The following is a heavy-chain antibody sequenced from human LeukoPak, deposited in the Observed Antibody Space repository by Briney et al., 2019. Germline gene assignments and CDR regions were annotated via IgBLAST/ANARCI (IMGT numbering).Heavy chain of an antibody. V-gene: IGHV3-21*01. CDR2: ISSSSVYI. CDR3: ARDADSSSWSMYYYYGMDV. J-gene: IGHJ6*02. Sequence: GGSLRLSCAASGFTFSSYSMNWVRQAPGKGLEWVSSISSSSVYIYYADSVEGRFTISRDNAKNSLYLQMNSLRAEDTAVYYCARDADSSSWSMYYYYGMDVWGQGTTVTVSS. D-gene: IGHD6-13*01. CDR1: GFTFSSYS.